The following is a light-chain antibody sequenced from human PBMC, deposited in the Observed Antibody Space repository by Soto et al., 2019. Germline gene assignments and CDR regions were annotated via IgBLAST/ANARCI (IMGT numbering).Light chain of an antibody. CDR3: QQSYSTPGT. Sequence: DIQMTQSPSSLSASVGDRVTITCRASQSISSYLNWYQQKPGKAPKLRIYAASSLQSGVTSRFSSSGSGTDFTLTSSSLQPEDFATYYWQQSYSTPGTFGQGTKLEIK. CDR1: QSISSY. V-gene: IGKV1-39*01. J-gene: IGKJ2*02. CDR2: AAS.